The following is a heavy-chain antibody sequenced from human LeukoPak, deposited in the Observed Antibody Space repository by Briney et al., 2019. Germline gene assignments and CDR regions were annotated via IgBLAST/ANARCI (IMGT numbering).Heavy chain of an antibody. V-gene: IGHV1-18*04. CDR2: ISTYSGNT. D-gene: IGHD2-2*01. J-gene: IGHJ6*01. CDR3: ARGYCRSTSCHEPLLYGMDV. CDR1: GYTFTNYG. Sequence: ASIKVSCKASGYTFTNYGFSWVRQAPGQGLEWMGWISTYSGNTNYAQQVQGRVTMTSDTSTSTVYMELRSLRSDDTAVYYCARGYCRSTSCHEPLLYGMDVWGQGTTVTVST.